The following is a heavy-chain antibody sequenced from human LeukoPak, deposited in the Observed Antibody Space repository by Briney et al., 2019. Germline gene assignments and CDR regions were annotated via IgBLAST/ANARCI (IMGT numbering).Heavy chain of an antibody. J-gene: IGHJ6*03. CDR2: IYTTGST. D-gene: IGHD6-13*01. CDR1: GASISGYY. V-gene: IGHV4-4*07. Sequence: PSETLSLTCSVSGASISGYYWTWIWQPAGRGLEWIGRIYTTGSTKYNPSLKSRVIMSVDASKNQFSLNLTSVTAADTAVYFCARTAERQQMVQGTYFYYYFMDVWAKGTTVTISS. CDR3: ARTAERQQMVQGTYFYYYFMDV.